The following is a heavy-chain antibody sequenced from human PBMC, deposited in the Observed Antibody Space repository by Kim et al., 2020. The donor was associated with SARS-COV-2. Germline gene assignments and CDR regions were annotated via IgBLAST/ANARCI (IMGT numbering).Heavy chain of an antibody. Sequence: GGSLRLSCAASGFTFSSYSMNWVRQAPGKGLEWVSSISSSSSYIYYADSVKGRFTISRDNAKNSLYLQMNSLRAEDTAVYYCARGSRGSWGSVAFDIWGQGTMVTVSS. CDR1: GFTFSSYS. CDR2: ISSSSSYI. D-gene: IGHD7-27*01. CDR3: ARGSRGSWGSVAFDI. V-gene: IGHV3-21*01. J-gene: IGHJ3*02.